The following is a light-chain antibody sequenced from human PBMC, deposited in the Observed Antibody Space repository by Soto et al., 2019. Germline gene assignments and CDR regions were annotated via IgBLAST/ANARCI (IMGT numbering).Light chain of an antibody. CDR1: SSDVGAYNY. CDR2: EVS. Sequence: QSALTQPASVSGSPGQSITISCTGTSSDVGAYNYVSWYQQHPGKAPKLMIYEVSNRPSGVSNRFSGSKSGNTASLTISGLQAEDEADYYCSSYTSSSYLRYVFGTGTKVTVL. V-gene: IGLV2-14*01. J-gene: IGLJ1*01. CDR3: SSYTSSSYLRYV.